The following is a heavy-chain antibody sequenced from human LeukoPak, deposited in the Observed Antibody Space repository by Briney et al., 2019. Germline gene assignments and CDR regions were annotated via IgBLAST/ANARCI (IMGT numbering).Heavy chain of an antibody. D-gene: IGHD3-22*01. V-gene: IGHV3-23*01. Sequence: GGSLRLSCAASGFTFCSYGMSWGRQAPGKGLEWVSFITPNADRTSYADSGGGRFTISRDNPRNTLYMQMNSLRDEDTAIYYCAIMHGYYDGSGYWVQWGQGTLVTVSS. J-gene: IGHJ1*01. CDR2: ITPNADRT. CDR3: AIMHGYYDGSGYWVQ. CDR1: GFTFCSYG.